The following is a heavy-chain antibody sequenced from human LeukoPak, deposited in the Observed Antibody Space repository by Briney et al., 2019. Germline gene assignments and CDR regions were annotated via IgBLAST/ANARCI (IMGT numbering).Heavy chain of an antibody. CDR1: GFTFSSYG. Sequence: PGRSLRLSCAASGFTFSSYGMHWVRQAPGKGLEWVAVIWYDGSNKYYADSVKGRFTISRDNSKNTLYLQMNSLRAEDTAVYYCARVTNYYDSSGYPHYYFDYWGQGTLVTVSS. V-gene: IGHV3-33*01. CDR2: IWYDGSNK. J-gene: IGHJ4*02. D-gene: IGHD3-22*01. CDR3: ARVTNYYDSSGYPHYYFDY.